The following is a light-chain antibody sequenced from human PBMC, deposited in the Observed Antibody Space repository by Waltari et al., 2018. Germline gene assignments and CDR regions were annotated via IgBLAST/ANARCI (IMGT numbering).Light chain of an antibody. CDR3: AAWDDSLSGRVV. CDR1: SSNIGSNY. CDR2: RNN. Sequence: QSVLTQPPSASGTPGQRVTIPCSGSSSNIGSNYVYWYQQLPGTTPKPLIYRNNQRPSGFPDRFSGSKSGTSASLAISGLRSEDEADYYCAAWDDSLSGRVVFGGGTKLTVL. V-gene: IGLV1-47*01. J-gene: IGLJ2*01.